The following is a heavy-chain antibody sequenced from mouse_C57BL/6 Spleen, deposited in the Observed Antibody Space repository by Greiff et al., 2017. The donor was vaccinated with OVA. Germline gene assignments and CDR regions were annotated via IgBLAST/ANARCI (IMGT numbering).Heavy chain of an antibody. Sequence: ESGPELVKPGASVKISCKASGYAFSSSWMNWVKQRPGKGLEWIGRIYPGDGDTNYNGKFKGKATLTTDKSSSTAYMQLSSLTSEDSAVYFCARRVSTGAMDYWGQGTSVTVSS. V-gene: IGHV1-82*01. CDR3: ARRVSTGAMDY. D-gene: IGHD4-1*01. CDR2: IYPGDGDT. CDR1: GYAFSSSW. J-gene: IGHJ4*01.